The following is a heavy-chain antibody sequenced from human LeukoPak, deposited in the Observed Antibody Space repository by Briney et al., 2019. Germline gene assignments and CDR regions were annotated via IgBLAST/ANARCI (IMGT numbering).Heavy chain of an antibody. CDR1: GGSISSSSYY. V-gene: IGHV4-39*01. D-gene: IGHD2-2*01. CDR3: ARAVPAAPVDI. J-gene: IGHJ3*02. CDR2: IYYSGST. Sequence: SETLSLTCTVSGGSISSSSYYWVWIRQPPGQGLEWIGSIYYSGSTYYNPSLKSRVTISVDTSKNQFSLKLSSVTAADTAVYYCARAVPAAPVDIWGQGTMVTVS.